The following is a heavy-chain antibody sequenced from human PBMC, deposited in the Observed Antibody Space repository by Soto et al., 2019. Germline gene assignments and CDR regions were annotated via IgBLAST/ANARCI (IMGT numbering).Heavy chain of an antibody. D-gene: IGHD2-21*01. CDR1: GFTFDDYA. CDR2: ISWNSGSI. CDR3: AKDITSVVPGSNFDY. J-gene: IGHJ4*02. V-gene: IGHV3-9*01. Sequence: PGGSLRLSCAASGFTFDDYAMHWVRQAPGKGLEWVSGISWNSGSIGYADSVKGRFTISRDNAKNSLYLQMNSLRAEDTALYYCAKDITSVVPGSNFDYWGQGTLVTVSS.